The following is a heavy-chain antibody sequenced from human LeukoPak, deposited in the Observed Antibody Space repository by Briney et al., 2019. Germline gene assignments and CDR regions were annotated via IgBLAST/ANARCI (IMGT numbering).Heavy chain of an antibody. D-gene: IGHD3-22*01. J-gene: IGHJ4*02. V-gene: IGHV4-38-2*01. CDR2: VYHGGIT. Sequence: ASETLSLTCVVSGYSISSGFYWSWIRQSPGKGLEWIGSVYHGGITYYNPSFKSRVTISDDTSNNQFSLKLTSVTAADTAVYYCSRHESTGHYYYFDYWGQGALVTVSS. CDR1: GYSISSGFY. CDR3: SRHESTGHYYYFDY.